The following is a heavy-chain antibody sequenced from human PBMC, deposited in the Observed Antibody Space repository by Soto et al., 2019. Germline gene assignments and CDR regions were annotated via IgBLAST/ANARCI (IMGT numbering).Heavy chain of an antibody. V-gene: IGHV4-59*01. CDR3: AREEGRGGFDP. CDR2: IYYSGST. Sequence: QVQLQESGPGLVKPSETLTLTCTVSGGSISSYYWSWIRQPPGKGLEWIGYIYYSGSTNYNPSLKSRVTLSVDTYKNQFSLKLSSVTAADTAVYYCAREEGRGGFDPWGQGTLVTVSS. CDR1: GGSISSYY. J-gene: IGHJ5*02.